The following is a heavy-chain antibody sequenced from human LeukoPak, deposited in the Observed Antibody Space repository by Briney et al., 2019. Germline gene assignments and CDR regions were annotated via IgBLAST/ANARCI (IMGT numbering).Heavy chain of an antibody. Sequence: SVKVSCKASGGXFSSYAISWVRQAPGQGLKWMGGIIPIFGTANYAQKFQGRVTITADESTSTAYMELSSLRSEDTAVYYCARPMVRGVIMQFDYWGQGTLVTVSS. CDR1: GGXFSSYA. J-gene: IGHJ4*02. CDR3: ARPMVRGVIMQFDY. V-gene: IGHV1-69*01. D-gene: IGHD3-10*01. CDR2: IIPIFGTA.